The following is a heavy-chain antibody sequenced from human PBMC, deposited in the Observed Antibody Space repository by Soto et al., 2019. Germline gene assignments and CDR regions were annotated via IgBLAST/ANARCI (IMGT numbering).Heavy chain of an antibody. CDR2: IIPFVGIA. D-gene: IGHD5-12*01. Sequence: QVHLVQSGPEVMQPGSSVKVSCKASGSMFSHYTISWVRQAPGQGLEWMGRIIPFVGIANYAPKFQGRVTITADKSTSTAYVDLGRLTSEDTAIYYCAGDLGDSGYDLRQWGQGTLVTVSS. CDR1: GSMFSHYT. CDR3: AGDLGDSGYDLRQ. V-gene: IGHV1-69*08. J-gene: IGHJ4*02.